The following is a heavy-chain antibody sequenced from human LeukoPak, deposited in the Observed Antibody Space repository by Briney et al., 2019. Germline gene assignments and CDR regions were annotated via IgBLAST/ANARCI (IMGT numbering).Heavy chain of an antibody. CDR1: GGSISSRNYY. CDR3: AREAGSGSLDY. J-gene: IGHJ4*02. V-gene: IGHV4-39*07. D-gene: IGHD3-10*01. Sequence: PSETLSLTCTVSGGSISSRNYYWGWIRQPPGKGLEWIGNIYYSGSAYYNPSLKSRVTISVDTSKNQFSLKLTSVTAADTAVYYCAREAGSGSLDYWGQGTLVTVSA. CDR2: IYYSGSA.